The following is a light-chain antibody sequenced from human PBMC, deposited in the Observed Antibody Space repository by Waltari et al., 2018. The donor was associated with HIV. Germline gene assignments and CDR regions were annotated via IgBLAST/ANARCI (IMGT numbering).Light chain of an antibody. V-gene: IGKV3-11*01. CDR3: QQRTNWI. Sequence: DIVLTQSPATLSLSPGDRATLSCRASQSVSDHLAWYQQKPGQAPRLLIYDASSRATGIPARFSGSGSGTDFTLTISSLEPEDFAVYYCQQRTNWIFGGGTKVEIK. CDR2: DAS. J-gene: IGKJ4*01. CDR1: QSVSDH.